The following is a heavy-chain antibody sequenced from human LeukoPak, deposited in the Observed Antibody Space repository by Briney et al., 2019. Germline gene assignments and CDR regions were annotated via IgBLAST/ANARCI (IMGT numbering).Heavy chain of an antibody. D-gene: IGHD4-11*01. V-gene: IGHV4-59*01. Sequence: PSETLSLTCTVSGGSISSYYWSWIRQPPGKGLEWFGYIYYSGSTNYNPSLKSRVTISVDTSKNQFSLKLSSVTAADTAVYYCARQGVSTALFLDYFDYWGQGALVTVSS. J-gene: IGHJ4*02. CDR1: GGSISSYY. CDR2: IYYSGST. CDR3: ARQGVSTALFLDYFDY.